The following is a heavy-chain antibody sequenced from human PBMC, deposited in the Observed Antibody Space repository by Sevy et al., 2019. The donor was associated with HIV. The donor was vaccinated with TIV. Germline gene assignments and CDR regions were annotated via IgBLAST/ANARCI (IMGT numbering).Heavy chain of an antibody. V-gene: IGHV1-46*03. CDR1: GYTFTNYY. CDR2: INPSGGST. D-gene: IGHD2-2*01. Sequence: ASVKVSCKTSGYTFTNYYIHWVRQAPGQGLEWVGVINPSGGSTYYAQKFQGRVIMTRDTSTTTIYMDLSSLRSEDTAIYFCARGDGTGRCFDSWGQGTLVTVSS. J-gene: IGHJ4*02. CDR3: ARGDGTGRCFDS.